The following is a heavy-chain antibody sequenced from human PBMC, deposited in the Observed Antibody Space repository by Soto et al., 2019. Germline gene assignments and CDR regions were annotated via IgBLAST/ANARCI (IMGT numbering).Heavy chain of an antibody. Sequence: SVKVSCKTSGYTFSNYGITWVRQAPGQPLEWLGWISLYSDGTNYAQKFQGRVSMTTDTSTTTAYMELRSLRSDDTAVYYCARVVPGAEAWFGPWGQGTLVTVSS. CDR1: GYTFSNYG. CDR3: ARVVPGAEAWFGP. CDR2: ISLYSDGT. V-gene: IGHV1-18*01. D-gene: IGHD2-2*01. J-gene: IGHJ5*02.